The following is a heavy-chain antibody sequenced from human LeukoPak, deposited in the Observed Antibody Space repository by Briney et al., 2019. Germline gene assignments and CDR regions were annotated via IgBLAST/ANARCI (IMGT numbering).Heavy chain of an antibody. D-gene: IGHD4-17*01. V-gene: IGHV3-23*01. J-gene: IGHJ4*02. CDR2: LSGSGGDT. Sequence: GGSLRLSCAAPGFSFSNFGMSWVRQAPGKGLEWVSSLSGSGGDTYYADSVKGRFSISRDNSKNTLYLQMNSLRAEDTALYYCAKARGSDYGDYVIFDYWGQGTLVTVSS. CDR1: GFSFSNFG. CDR3: AKARGSDYGDYVIFDY.